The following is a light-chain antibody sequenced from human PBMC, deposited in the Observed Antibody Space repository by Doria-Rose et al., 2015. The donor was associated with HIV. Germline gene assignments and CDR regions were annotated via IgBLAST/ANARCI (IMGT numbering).Light chain of an antibody. V-gene: IGKV3-20*01. CDR3: HQYGTSWT. J-gene: IGKJ1*01. CDR2: DGS. CDR1: QSFSSTY. Sequence: EIVLTQSPGTLSLSPGERATLSCRASQSFSSTYLAWYQQKPGQAPSLLIYDGSTRATGIPDRLSASGSGTGFTLTINRLEPEDFALYYCHQYGTSWTFGQGTKVEI.